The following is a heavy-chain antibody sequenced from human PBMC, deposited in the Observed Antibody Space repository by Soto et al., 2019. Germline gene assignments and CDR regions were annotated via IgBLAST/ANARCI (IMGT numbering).Heavy chain of an antibody. V-gene: IGHV3-7*05. CDR1: GLIFSSYW. J-gene: IGHJ4*02. Sequence: EVQLVESGGGLVQPGGSLRLSCAASGLIFSSYWMTWVRQAPGKGLEWVANIKHDGSEKYYVDSVKGRFTISRDNAKHSVYLQMNSLRAEDTAAYYCAEGGSYHDYWGQGTLVTVFS. CDR3: AEGGSYHDY. D-gene: IGHD1-26*01. CDR2: IKHDGSEK.